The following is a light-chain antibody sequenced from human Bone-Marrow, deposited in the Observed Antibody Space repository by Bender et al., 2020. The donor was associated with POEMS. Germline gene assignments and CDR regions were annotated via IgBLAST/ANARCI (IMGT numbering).Light chain of an antibody. V-gene: IGLV1-50*01. Sequence: GFDVNWYQVLPGTAPRLLIYANINRPSGVPDRFSGSKSGTSVSLAISGLQSDDEADYYCASWDASLNGRVVFGGGTKLTVL. CDR3: ASWDASLNGRVV. CDR2: ANI. CDR1: GFD. J-gene: IGLJ2*01.